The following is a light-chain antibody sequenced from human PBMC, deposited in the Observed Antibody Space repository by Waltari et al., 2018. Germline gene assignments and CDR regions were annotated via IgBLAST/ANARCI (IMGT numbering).Light chain of an antibody. V-gene: IGLV2-14*03. Sequence: QSALTQPASVSGSPGQSITISCTGSSSDVGAYNYVSWYQHNPGKAPQLIISDVSDRPSVGSDRFSGSKSGNTASLSISGLRADDEANYYCSSYTSVNTVVFGGGTKVTVL. CDR3: SSYTSVNTVV. J-gene: IGLJ2*01. CDR1: SSDVGAYNY. CDR2: DVS.